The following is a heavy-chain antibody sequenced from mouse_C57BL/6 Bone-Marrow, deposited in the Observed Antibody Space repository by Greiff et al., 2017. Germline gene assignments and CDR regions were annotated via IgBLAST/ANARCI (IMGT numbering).Heavy chain of an antibody. CDR2: IYPGSGST. Sequence: VQLQQPGAELVKPGASVKMSCKASGYTFTSYWITWVKQRPGQGLEWIGDIYPGSGSTNYNEKFKSKATLTVDTSSSTAYMQLSSLTSEDSAVYDCERKVTGTLYAMDYWGQGTSVTVSS. CDR1: GYTFTSYW. CDR3: ERKVTGTLYAMDY. V-gene: IGHV1-55*01. D-gene: IGHD4-1*01. J-gene: IGHJ4*01.